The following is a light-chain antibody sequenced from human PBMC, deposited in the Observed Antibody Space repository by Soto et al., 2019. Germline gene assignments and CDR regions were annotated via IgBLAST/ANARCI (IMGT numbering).Light chain of an antibody. J-gene: IGKJ4*01. CDR3: QQRSNWPLT. V-gene: IGKV3-11*01. CDR2: DAS. Sequence: IVLRQSPATLSLSPGEGATLSCRASQTIGSYLAWFQQKPGQAPRLLIYDASNRATGIPARFSGSGSGTDFTLTISSLEPEDFAVYYCQQRSNWPLTFGGGTKVEIK. CDR1: QTIGSY.